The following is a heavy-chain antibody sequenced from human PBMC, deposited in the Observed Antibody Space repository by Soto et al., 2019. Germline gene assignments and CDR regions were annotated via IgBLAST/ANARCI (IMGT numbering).Heavy chain of an antibody. CDR2: ISGRGDGK. CDR3: ASSLSPSVRKPPFP. V-gene: IGHV3-23*01. J-gene: IGHJ5*02. D-gene: IGHD3-10*01. Sequence: EVELLESEGGLVQPGGSLRLSCTASGLTFNDSAMTWVRQAPGKGLEWVSGISGRGDGKYYASSVKDRFTIFRDNSRRTVSLQMNTLPVTATPVYYCASSLSPSVRKPPFPWGLGTLVAVSS. CDR1: GLTFNDSA.